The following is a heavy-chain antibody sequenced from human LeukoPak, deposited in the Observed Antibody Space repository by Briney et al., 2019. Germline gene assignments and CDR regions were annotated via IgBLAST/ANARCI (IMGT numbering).Heavy chain of an antibody. Sequence: GGSLRLSCAASGFTFSSYDVHWVRHATGKGLEWVSAIGTAGDTYYPGSVKSRFTISRENAKNSLYLQMNSLRAGDTAVYYCARGLMYCSSTSCYGPPYYGMDVWGQGTTVTVSS. D-gene: IGHD2-2*01. CDR2: IGTAGDT. V-gene: IGHV3-13*01. CDR1: GFTFSSYD. CDR3: ARGLMYCSSTSCYGPPYYGMDV. J-gene: IGHJ6*02.